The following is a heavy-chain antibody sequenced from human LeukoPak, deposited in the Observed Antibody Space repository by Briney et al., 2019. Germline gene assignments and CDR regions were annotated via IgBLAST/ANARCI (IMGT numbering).Heavy chain of an antibody. CDR3: ARSDGDY. CDR2: IFYSGST. D-gene: IGHD2-21*02. CDR1: GGSISSSSYY. J-gene: IGHJ4*02. Sequence: PSETLSLTCTVSGGSISSSSYYWGWIRQPPGKGLEWIGSIFYSGSTYYNPSLKSRVTISVDTSKNQFSLKLSSVTAADTAVYYCARSDGDYWGQGTLVTVSS. V-gene: IGHV4-39*07.